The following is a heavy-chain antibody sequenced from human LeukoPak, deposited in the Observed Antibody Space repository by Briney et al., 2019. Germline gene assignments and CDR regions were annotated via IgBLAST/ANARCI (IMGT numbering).Heavy chain of an antibody. CDR3: ARDRESLWSPIAVAGPPRY. D-gene: IGHD6-19*01. CDR2: INPNSGGT. J-gene: IGHJ4*02. Sequence: ASVKVSCKASGYTFTDYYIHWVRQAPGQGLECMGWINPNSGGTNYAQNFQGRVTMTRDTSISTAYMELSRLRSDDTAVYYCARDRESLWSPIAVAGPPRYWGQGTLSPSPQ. CDR1: GYTFTDYY. V-gene: IGHV1-2*02.